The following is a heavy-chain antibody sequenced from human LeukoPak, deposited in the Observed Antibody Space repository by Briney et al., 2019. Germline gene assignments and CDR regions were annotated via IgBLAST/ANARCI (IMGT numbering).Heavy chain of an antibody. CDR3: ARASDSSGYYFDY. D-gene: IGHD3-22*01. V-gene: IGHV4-59*01. Sequence: PSETLSLTCTVSGGSISSYYWSWIRQPPGKGLEWIGYIDYSGRTNYNPSLKTRVTISVHTSHNQFSLKLSSVTAADTAVYYCARASDSSGYYFDYGGQGTLVTVSS. CDR2: IDYSGRT. J-gene: IGHJ4*02. CDR1: GGSISSYY.